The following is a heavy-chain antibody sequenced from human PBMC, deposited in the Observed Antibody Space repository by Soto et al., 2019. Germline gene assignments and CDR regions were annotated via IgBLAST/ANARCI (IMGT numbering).Heavy chain of an antibody. V-gene: IGHV3-7*01. CDR2: IKQDGSEK. CDR3: ARVPLYCSSTSCYAKTGYFDY. Sequence: EVQLVESGGGLVQPGGSLRLSCAASGFTFSSYWMSWVRQAPGKGLEWGANIKQDGSEKYYVESVKGRFTNSKDNAKNSLYLQMNSLRAEDTAVYYCARVPLYCSSTSCYAKTGYFDYWGQGTLVTVSS. D-gene: IGHD2-2*01. CDR1: GFTFSSYW. J-gene: IGHJ4*02.